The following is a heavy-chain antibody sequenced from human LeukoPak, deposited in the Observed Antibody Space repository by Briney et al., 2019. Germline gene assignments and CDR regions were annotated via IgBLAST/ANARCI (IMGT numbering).Heavy chain of an antibody. J-gene: IGHJ6*03. V-gene: IGHV3-21*01. CDR2: ISSSSSYI. D-gene: IGHD3-16*01. CDR1: GFTFSSYS. CDR3: ARDYAGYYYYMDV. Sequence: GGSLGLSCAASGFTFSSYSMNWVRQAPGKGLEWVSSISSSSSYIYYADSVKGRFTISRDNAKNSLYLQMNSLRAEDTAVYYCARDYAGYYYYMDVWGKGTTVTVSS.